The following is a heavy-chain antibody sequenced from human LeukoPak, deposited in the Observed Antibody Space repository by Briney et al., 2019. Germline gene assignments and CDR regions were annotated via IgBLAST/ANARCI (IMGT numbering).Heavy chain of an antibody. Sequence: ASVKVSCKASGYTFTSYGISWVRQAPGQGLEWMGWISAYNGNTNYAQKLQGRVTMTTDTSTSTAYMELRSLRSDDTAVYYCASLEGYYYGSSGTDAFDIWGQGTMVTVSS. CDR3: ASLEGYYYGSSGTDAFDI. CDR2: ISAYNGNT. D-gene: IGHD3-22*01. V-gene: IGHV1-18*01. J-gene: IGHJ3*02. CDR1: GYTFTSYG.